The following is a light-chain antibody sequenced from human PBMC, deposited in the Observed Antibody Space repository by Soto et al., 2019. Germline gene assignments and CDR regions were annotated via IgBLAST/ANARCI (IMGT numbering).Light chain of an antibody. V-gene: IGKV1-5*01. J-gene: IGKJ4*01. CDR2: DAS. Sequence: DIEMSKYPSTLSASVGDRVTITCRASQSISSWLAWYQQKPGKAPKLLIYDASSLESGVPSRFSGSGSGTEFTLTISSLQPADFATYYCQQYNSYSPVTSGGGTKVDSK. CDR3: QQYNSYSPVT. CDR1: QSISSW.